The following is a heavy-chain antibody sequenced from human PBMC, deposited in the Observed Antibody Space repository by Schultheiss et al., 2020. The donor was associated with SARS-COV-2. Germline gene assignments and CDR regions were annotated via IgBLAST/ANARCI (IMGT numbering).Heavy chain of an antibody. CDR3: ARVSLYYGAGDY. CDR2: IFHSGSS. Sequence: SETLSLTCAVSGYSISSGYYWDWIRQPPGKGLEWIGSIFHSGSSYYNPSLKSRVTISVDTSKNQFSLKLSSVTAADTAVYYCARVSLYYGAGDYWGQGTLVTVSS. V-gene: IGHV4-38-2*01. D-gene: IGHD4-17*01. J-gene: IGHJ4*02. CDR1: GYSISSGYY.